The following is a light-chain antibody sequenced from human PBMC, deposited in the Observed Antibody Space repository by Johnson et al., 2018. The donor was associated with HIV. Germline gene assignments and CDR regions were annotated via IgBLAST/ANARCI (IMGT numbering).Light chain of an antibody. J-gene: IGLJ1*01. CDR3: GTLDDGLRTCGV. Sequence: QSVLTQPPSVSAAPGQKVTISCSGSSSNIGNNYVSWYQQLPGTAPKLLIYDNNKRPSGIPDRFSGSKSGTSATLGITGLQTGDQADYYCGTLDDGLRTCGVFGTGTKVTVL. V-gene: IGLV1-51*01. CDR2: DNN. CDR1: SSNIGNNY.